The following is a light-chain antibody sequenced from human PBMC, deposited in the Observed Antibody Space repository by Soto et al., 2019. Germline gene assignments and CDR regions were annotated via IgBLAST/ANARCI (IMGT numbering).Light chain of an antibody. CDR3: SSYTNSTTLV. J-gene: IGLJ1*01. CDR2: EVS. Sequence: QSALTQPASVSGSPGQSVTISCTGTSSDVGGHNYVSWYQQHPGKAPNLMIYEVSNRPSGVSRRFSGSKSGNTASLTISGLQAEDEADYYCSSYTNSTTLVFGTGTKVTVL. V-gene: IGLV2-14*01. CDR1: SSDVGGHNY.